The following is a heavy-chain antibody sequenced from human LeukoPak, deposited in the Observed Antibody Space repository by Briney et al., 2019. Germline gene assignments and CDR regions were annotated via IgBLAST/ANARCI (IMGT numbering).Heavy chain of an antibody. V-gene: IGHV3-74*01. CDR1: GFTFSSYW. D-gene: IGHD3-22*01. Sequence: PGGSLRLSCAASGFTFSSYWMHWVRQAPGKGLVWVSRINSDGSSTSYADSVKGRFTISRDNAKNTLYLQMNSLRAEDTAVYYCARANTYYYDSSGYDPWGQGTLVTVSS. CDR2: INSDGSST. CDR3: ARANTYYYDSSGYDP. J-gene: IGHJ5*02.